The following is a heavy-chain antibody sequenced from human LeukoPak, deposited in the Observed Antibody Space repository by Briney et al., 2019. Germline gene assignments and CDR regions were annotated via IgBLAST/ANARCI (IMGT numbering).Heavy chain of an antibody. Sequence: PGGSLRLSCAASGFTVSSTYVSWVRQAPGKGLEWVANIKEDGSVKNYVDSVKGRFTISRDNAKNSLFLQMNSLRAEDTAVYYCARERYGNYNWGQGTLVTVSS. J-gene: IGHJ4*02. V-gene: IGHV3-7*03. D-gene: IGHD4-11*01. CDR3: ARERYGNYN. CDR2: IKEDGSVK. CDR1: GFTVSSTY.